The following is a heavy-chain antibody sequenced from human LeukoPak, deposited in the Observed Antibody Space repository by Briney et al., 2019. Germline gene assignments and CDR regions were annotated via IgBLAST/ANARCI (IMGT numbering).Heavy chain of an antibody. CDR1: GGSISSYY. J-gene: IGHJ4*02. D-gene: IGHD1-20*01. CDR3: ARGWGVTGTTFDY. Sequence: PSETLSLTCTVSGGSISSYYWSWIRQPPGQGLEWIGYIYYSGSTNYNPSLKSRVTISVAPSKNQFSLKLSSVTAADTAVYYCARGWGVTGTTFDYWGQGTLVTVSS. CDR2: IYYSGST. V-gene: IGHV4-59*01.